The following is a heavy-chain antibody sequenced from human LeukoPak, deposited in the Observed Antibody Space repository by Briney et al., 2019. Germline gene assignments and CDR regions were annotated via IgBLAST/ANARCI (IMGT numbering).Heavy chain of an antibody. D-gene: IGHD2-15*01. V-gene: IGHV4-34*01. CDR3: ASRVLGYCSGGSCYHHNY. J-gene: IGHJ4*02. CDR2: INHSGST. CDR1: GGSFSGYY. Sequence: SETLSLTCAVHGGSFSGYYWSWIRQPPGKGLEWIGEINHSGSTNYNPSLKSRVTISVDTSKNQFSLKLSSVTAADTAVYYCASRVLGYCSGGSCYHHNYWGQGTLVTVSS.